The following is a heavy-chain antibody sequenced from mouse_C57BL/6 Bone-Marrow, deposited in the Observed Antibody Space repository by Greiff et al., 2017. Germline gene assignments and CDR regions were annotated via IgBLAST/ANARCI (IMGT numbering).Heavy chain of an antibody. CDR3: ARSDYYGPDY. CDR1: GFTFSSYG. V-gene: IGHV5-6*01. J-gene: IGHJ2*01. D-gene: IGHD1-1*01. CDR2: ISSGGSYT. Sequence: EVQRVESGGDLVKPGGSLKLSCAASGFTFSSYGMSWVRQTQDKRLEWAATISSGGSYTYYPDSVKGRFTISRDNAKNTLYLQMSSLRSEDTALYYCARSDYYGPDYWGQGTTLTVSS.